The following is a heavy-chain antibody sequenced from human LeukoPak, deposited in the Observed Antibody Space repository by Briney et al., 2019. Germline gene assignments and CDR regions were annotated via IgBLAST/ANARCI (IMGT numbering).Heavy chain of an antibody. V-gene: IGHV4-4*07. Sequence: PSETLSLTCTVSGGSISSYYWSWIRQPAGKGLEWIGRIYTSGSTNYNPSLKSRVTMSVDTSKNQFSLKLSSVTAAGTAVYYCARSTAAGNSGNYYYYYMDVWGKGTTVTVSS. CDR2: IYTSGST. CDR1: GGSISSYY. CDR3: ARSTAAGNSGNYYYYYMDV. D-gene: IGHD6-13*01. J-gene: IGHJ6*03.